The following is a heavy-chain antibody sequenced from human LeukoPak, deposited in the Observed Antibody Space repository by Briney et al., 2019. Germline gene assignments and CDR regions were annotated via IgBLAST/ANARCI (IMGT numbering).Heavy chain of an antibody. CDR1: GYTFTSYG. D-gene: IGHD4-17*01. Sequence: ASVKVSCKASGYTFTSYGISWVRQAPGQGLEWMGWINAYNGNTNYAQKLQGRVTMTTDTSTSTAYMELRSLRSDDTAVYYCARIWAGGDYAPEPYYYYGMDVWGQGTTVTVSS. CDR3: ARIWAGGDYAPEPYYYYGMDV. CDR2: INAYNGNT. V-gene: IGHV1-18*01. J-gene: IGHJ6*02.